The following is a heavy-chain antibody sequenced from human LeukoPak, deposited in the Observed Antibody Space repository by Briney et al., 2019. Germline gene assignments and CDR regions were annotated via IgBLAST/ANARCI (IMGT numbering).Heavy chain of an antibody. J-gene: IGHJ6*02. V-gene: IGHV1-2*02. D-gene: IGHD6-19*01. Sequence: ASVKVSCKASGYTFTGYYMHWVRQAPGQGPEWMGWINPNSGGTNYAQKFQGRVTMTRDTSISTAYMELSRLRSDDTAVYYCARAGIAVAAKYYYYYGMDVWGQGTTVTVSS. CDR3: ARAGIAVAAKYYYYYGMDV. CDR1: GYTFTGYY. CDR2: INPNSGGT.